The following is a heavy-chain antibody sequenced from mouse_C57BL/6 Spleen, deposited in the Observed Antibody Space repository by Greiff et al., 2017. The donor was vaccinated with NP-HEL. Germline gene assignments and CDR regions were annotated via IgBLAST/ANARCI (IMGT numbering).Heavy chain of an antibody. J-gene: IGHJ2*01. D-gene: IGHD1-1*01. CDR1: GFNIKDDY. V-gene: IGHV14-4*01. Sequence: EVQLQQSGAELVRPGASVKLSCTASGFNIKDDYMHWVKQRPEQGLEWIGWIDPENGDTEYASKFQGKATITADTSSNTAYLQLSSLTSEDTAVYYCTTSITPVPYWGQGTTLTVSS. CDR3: TTSITPVPY. CDR2: IDPENGDT.